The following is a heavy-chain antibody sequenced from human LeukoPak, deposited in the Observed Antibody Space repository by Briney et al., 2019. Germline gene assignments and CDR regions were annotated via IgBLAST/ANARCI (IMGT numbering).Heavy chain of an antibody. CDR3: AVISHYYDSSGYAFDY. CDR1: GYTFTGYY. CDR2: INPNSGGT. D-gene: IGHD3-22*01. V-gene: IGHV1-2*02. Sequence: GASVKVSCKAPGYTFTGYYMHWVRQAPGQGLEWMGWINPNSGGTNYAQKFQGRVTMTRDTSISTAYMELSRLRSDDTAVYYCAVISHYYDSSGYAFDYWGQGTLVTVSS. J-gene: IGHJ4*02.